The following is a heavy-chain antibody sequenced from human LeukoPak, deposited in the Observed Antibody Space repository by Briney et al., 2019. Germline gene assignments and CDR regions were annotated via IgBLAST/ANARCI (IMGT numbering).Heavy chain of an antibody. CDR1: GYTFTSYD. D-gene: IGHD3-10*01. CDR2: MNPNSGNT. CDR3: ARGRRFGAFLLWFGLDP. J-gene: IGHJ5*02. Sequence: GDSVKVSCKASGYTFTSYDINWVRQATGQGLEWMGWMNPNSGNTGYAQKFQGRVTMTRNTSISTAYMELSSLRSEDTAVYYCARGRRFGAFLLWFGLDPWGQGTLVTVSS. V-gene: IGHV1-8*01.